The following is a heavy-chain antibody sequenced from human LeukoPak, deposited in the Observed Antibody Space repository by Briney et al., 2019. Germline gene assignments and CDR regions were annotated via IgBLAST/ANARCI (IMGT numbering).Heavy chain of an antibody. CDR3: ARVGDSYYDSSGYPNAFVI. V-gene: IGHV1-69*05. CDR2: IIPIFGTA. Sequence: ASVKVSCKASRGTFSSYAISRVRQAPGQGLEWVGRIIPIFGTANYAQKFQGRVTITTDESTSSAYMELSSLRSEHTAVYYCARVGDSYYDSSGYPNAFVIWGQGTMVTVSS. D-gene: IGHD3-22*01. CDR1: RGTFSSYA. J-gene: IGHJ3*02.